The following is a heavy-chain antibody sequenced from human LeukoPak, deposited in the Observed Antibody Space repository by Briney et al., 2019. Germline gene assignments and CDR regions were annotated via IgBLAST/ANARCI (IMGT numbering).Heavy chain of an antibody. V-gene: IGHV3-48*03. J-gene: IGHJ3*02. CDR1: GFTFSSYQ. CDR2: ITSSGNSI. D-gene: IGHD3-3*01. Sequence: GGSLRLSCAVSGFTFSSYQMNWVRQAPGTGLEWVSYITSSGNSISYADSVKGRFTISRDNAKNPLYLQVSSLRAEDTAVYFCARGFYAFDIWGQGTMVTVSS. CDR3: ARGFYAFDI.